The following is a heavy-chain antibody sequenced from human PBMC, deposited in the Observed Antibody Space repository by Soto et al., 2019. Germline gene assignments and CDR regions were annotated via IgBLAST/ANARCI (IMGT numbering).Heavy chain of an antibody. CDR2: IVVGSGNT. Sequence: SVKVSCKASGFTFTSSAVQWVRQARGQRIEWIGWIVVGSGNTNYAQKFQERVTITRDMSISTAYMELSSLRSEDTAVYYCAADRQMATIYYSYGMDVWGQGTTVTVS. V-gene: IGHV1-58*01. CDR3: AADRQMATIYYSYGMDV. J-gene: IGHJ6*02. D-gene: IGHD5-12*01. CDR1: GFTFTSSA.